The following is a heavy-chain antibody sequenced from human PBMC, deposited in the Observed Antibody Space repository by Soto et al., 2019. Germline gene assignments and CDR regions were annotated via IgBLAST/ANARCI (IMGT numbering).Heavy chain of an antibody. V-gene: IGHV3-23*01. CDR1: GFTFSSYA. J-gene: IGHJ4*02. Sequence: EVQLLESGGGLVQPGGSLRLSCGASGFTFSSYAMRWVRQAPGKGLEWVSAISGSGDSTYYADSVKGRFTISRDNSKNTLYLQRNSLRAEDTGVYYCERRGSGSYYDYWGQGTLVTVSS. CDR2: ISGSGDST. CDR3: ERRGSGSYYDY. D-gene: IGHD1-26*01.